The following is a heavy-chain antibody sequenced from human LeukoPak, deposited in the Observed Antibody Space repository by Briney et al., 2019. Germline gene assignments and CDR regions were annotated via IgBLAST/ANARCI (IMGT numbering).Heavy chain of an antibody. CDR3: ARRGVVATPDANF. J-gene: IGHJ4*02. CDR1: GGSISSSRYY. V-gene: IGHV4-39*01. D-gene: IGHD5-12*01. Sequence: KPSETLSLTCTVSGGSISSSRYYGGWIRQPPGKGLEWIGSIYYTGSTYYNPSLRSRVSISVDTSKNQFTLKLSSVTAADTAVYYCARRGVVATPDANFWGQGTLVTVSS. CDR2: IYYTGST.